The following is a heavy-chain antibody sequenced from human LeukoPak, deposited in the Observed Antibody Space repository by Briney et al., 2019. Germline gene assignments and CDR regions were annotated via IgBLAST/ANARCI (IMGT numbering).Heavy chain of an antibody. CDR1: GYTFTSYY. CDR3: AREGDIAADEPNWFDS. Sequence: GASVKVSRKASGYTFTSYYMHWVRQAPGQGLEWMGIINPSGGSTSYAQKFQGRVTMTRDTSTSTVYMELSSLRSEDTAVYYCAREGDIAADEPNWFDSWGQGTLVTVSS. CDR2: INPSGGST. V-gene: IGHV1-46*01. D-gene: IGHD6-25*01. J-gene: IGHJ5*01.